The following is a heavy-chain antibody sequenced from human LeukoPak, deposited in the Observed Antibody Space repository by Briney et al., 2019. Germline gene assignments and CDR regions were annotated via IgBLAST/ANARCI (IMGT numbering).Heavy chain of an antibody. CDR3: ATEAYCSSTSCSDAFDI. CDR1: GYTFTSYY. CDR2: INPSGGST. Sequence: GASVKVSCKASGYTFTSYYMHWVRQAPGQGLEWMGIINPSGGSTSYAQKFQGRVTMTRDTSTSTVYMELSSLRSEDTAAYYCATEAYCSSTSCSDAFDIWGQGTMVTVSS. V-gene: IGHV1-46*01. D-gene: IGHD2-2*01. J-gene: IGHJ3*02.